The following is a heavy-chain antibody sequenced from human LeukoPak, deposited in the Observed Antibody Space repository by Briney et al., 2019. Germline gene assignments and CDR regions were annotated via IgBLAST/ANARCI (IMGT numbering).Heavy chain of an antibody. Sequence: SETLSLTCTVSVYSISSTYYWGWIRQPPGKGLVWIGTVFHSGSTYYSPSLKSRVTISVDTSKNQFSLKLSSVTAADTAVYYCARALLIPYSDSNSGYFDYWGQGTLVTVSS. CDR3: ARALLIPYSDSNSGYFDY. CDR1: VYSISSTYY. J-gene: IGHJ4*02. D-gene: IGHD3-22*01. V-gene: IGHV4-38-2*02. CDR2: VFHSGST.